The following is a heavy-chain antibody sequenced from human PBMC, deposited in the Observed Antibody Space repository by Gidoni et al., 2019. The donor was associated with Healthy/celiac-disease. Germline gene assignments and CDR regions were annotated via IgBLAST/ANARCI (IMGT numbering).Heavy chain of an antibody. Sequence: QVQLVQAGAEVKKPGSSVKVSCKGSGGTFSSYAIRWVRQAPGQGLEWMGRIIPIFGTANYAQKFQCRVTITADESTRTAYMELSSLRSEDTAVYYCARDEGDVDTAYYGMDVWGQGTTVTVSS. CDR3: ARDEGDVDTAYYGMDV. V-gene: IGHV1-69*01. D-gene: IGHD5-18*01. CDR2: IIPIFGTA. CDR1: GGTFSSYA. J-gene: IGHJ6*02.